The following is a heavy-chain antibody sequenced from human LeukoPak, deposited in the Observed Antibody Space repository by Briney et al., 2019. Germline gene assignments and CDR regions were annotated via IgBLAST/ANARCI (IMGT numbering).Heavy chain of an antibody. J-gene: IGHJ4*02. Sequence: PGGSLRLSYAASGFTFSSYAMSWVRQAPGKGLEWVSAISGSGGSTYYADSVKGRFTISRDNSKNTLYLQMDSLRAEDTAVYYCAKEPVAGTAGDFDYWGQGTLVTVSS. D-gene: IGHD6-19*01. CDR1: GFTFSSYA. CDR3: AKEPVAGTAGDFDY. V-gene: IGHV3-23*01. CDR2: ISGSGGST.